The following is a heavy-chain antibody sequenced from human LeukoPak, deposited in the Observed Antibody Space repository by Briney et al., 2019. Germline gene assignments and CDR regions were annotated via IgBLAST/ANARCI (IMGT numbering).Heavy chain of an antibody. CDR1: GFTFSSYG. J-gene: IGHJ4*02. V-gene: IGHV3-30*18. D-gene: IGHD3-22*01. Sequence: GGSLRLSCAASGFTFSSYGMHWVRQAPGKGLEWVAVISYDGSNKYYADSVKGRFTISRDNSKNTLYLQMNSLRAEDTAVYYCAKASYYYDSTTPLDYWGQGTLVTVSS. CDR3: AKASYYYDSTTPLDY. CDR2: ISYDGSNK.